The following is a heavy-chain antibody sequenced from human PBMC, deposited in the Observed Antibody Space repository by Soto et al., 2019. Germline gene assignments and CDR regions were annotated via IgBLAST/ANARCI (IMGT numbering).Heavy chain of an antibody. V-gene: IGHV1-8*01. CDR2: MNPNSGNT. D-gene: IGHD6-6*01. J-gene: IGHJ4*02. CDR1: GYTFTSYD. Sequence: QVQLVQSGAEVQKPGASVKVSCKASGYTFTSYDINWVRQATGLGLEWMGWMNPNSGNTGYAQKFQGRVTMTSNTSISTAYMELRSLRSEDTAVYYCARRPGAARPIGYWGQGTLVTVSS. CDR3: ARRPGAARPIGY.